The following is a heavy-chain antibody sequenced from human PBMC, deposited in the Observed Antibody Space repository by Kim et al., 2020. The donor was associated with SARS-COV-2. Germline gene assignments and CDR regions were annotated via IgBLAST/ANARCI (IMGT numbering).Heavy chain of an antibody. CDR1: GFIFSSYG. CDR3: AKSSNDVLDAFDI. Sequence: GGSLRVSCAASGFIFSSYGMHWVRQAPGKGLEWVAVISYGGSNKYYADSVKGRFTISRDNSQNTLYLQMNSLRAEDTAVYYCAKSSNDVLDAFDIWGQGT. V-gene: IGHV3-30*18. J-gene: IGHJ3*02. D-gene: IGHD1-1*01. CDR2: ISYGGSNK.